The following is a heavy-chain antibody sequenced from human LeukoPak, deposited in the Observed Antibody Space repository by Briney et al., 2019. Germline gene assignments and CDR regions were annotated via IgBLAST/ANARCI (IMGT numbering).Heavy chain of an antibody. CDR3: ASAVAGTSDWFDP. CDR2: INPSGGST. Sequence: ASVKVSCKASGYTFTSYYMHWVRQAPGQGLEWMGIINPSGGSTSYAQKFQGRVTMTRDTSTSTAYMELSSLRSEDTAVYYCASAVAGTSDWFDPWGQGTLVTVSS. J-gene: IGHJ5*02. CDR1: GYTFTSYY. D-gene: IGHD6-19*01. V-gene: IGHV1-46*01.